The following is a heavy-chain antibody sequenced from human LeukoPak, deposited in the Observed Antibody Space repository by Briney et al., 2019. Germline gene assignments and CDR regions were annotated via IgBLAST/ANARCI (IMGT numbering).Heavy chain of an antibody. D-gene: IGHD3-22*01. Sequence: ASVKVSCKASGYTFTGYYMHWVRQATGQGLEWMGWMNPNSGNTGYAQKFQGRVTITRNTSISTAYMELSSLRAEDTAVYYCAKTMIVVVTSAGVFDYWGQGTLVTVSS. V-gene: IGHV1-8*03. CDR1: GYTFTGYY. CDR3: AKTMIVVVTSAGVFDY. CDR2: MNPNSGNT. J-gene: IGHJ4*02.